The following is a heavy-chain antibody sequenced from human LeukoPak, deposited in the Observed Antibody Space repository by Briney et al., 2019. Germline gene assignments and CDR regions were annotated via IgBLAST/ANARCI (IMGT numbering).Heavy chain of an antibody. D-gene: IGHD5-18*01. CDR1: GGSISNSNW. Sequence: PSGTLSLTCAVSGGSISNSNWWNWVRQPPGKGLEWIGEIYHSGSTNYNPSFRSRVTISVDRSKNQFALKLTSVTAADTAVYYCARGQGSYGDYWGQGTLVIVSS. CDR2: IYHSGST. CDR3: ARGQGSYGDY. V-gene: IGHV4-4*02. J-gene: IGHJ4*02.